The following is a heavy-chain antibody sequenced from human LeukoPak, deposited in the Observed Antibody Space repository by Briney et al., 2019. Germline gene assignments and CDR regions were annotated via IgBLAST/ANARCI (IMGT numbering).Heavy chain of an antibody. V-gene: IGHV1-46*01. CDR1: GYTFTSYY. D-gene: IGHD6-13*01. CDR3: ARDLGIAAAGNYYYGMDV. CDR2: INPSGGST. J-gene: IGHJ6*02. Sequence: ASVKGSCKASGYTFTSYYMHWVRQAPGQGLEWMGIINPSGGSTSYAQKFQGRVTMTRDTSTSTVYMELSSLRSEDTAVYYCARDLGIAAAGNYYYGMDVWGQGTTVTVSS.